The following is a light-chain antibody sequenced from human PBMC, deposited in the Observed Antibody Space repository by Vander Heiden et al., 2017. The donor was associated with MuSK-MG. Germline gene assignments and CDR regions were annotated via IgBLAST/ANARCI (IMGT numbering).Light chain of an antibody. Sequence: DIVMTQSPHSLAVSLGERATTNCKSSQSVLYSSNNKNYLAWYQQKPGQPPKLLIYWASTRESGVPDRFSGSGSGTDFTLTISSLQAEDVAVYYCQQYDSTPWTFGQGTKVEIK. J-gene: IGKJ1*01. CDR3: QQYDSTPWT. CDR1: QSVLYSSNNKNY. V-gene: IGKV4-1*01. CDR2: WAS.